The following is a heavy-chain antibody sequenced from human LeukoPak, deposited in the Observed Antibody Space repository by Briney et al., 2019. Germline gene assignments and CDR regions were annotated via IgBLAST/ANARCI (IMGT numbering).Heavy chain of an antibody. D-gene: IGHD3-22*01. Sequence: PGGSLRLSCAASGFTFSSYAMSWVRQAPGKGLEWISAISGSGGSTYYADSVKGRFIISRDNSKNTLYLQMNTLRAEDTAVYYCAKGNPYYYDSSGYYYFDYWGQGTLVTVSS. CDR2: ISGSGGST. V-gene: IGHV3-23*01. J-gene: IGHJ4*02. CDR3: AKGNPYYYDSSGYYYFDY. CDR1: GFTFSSYA.